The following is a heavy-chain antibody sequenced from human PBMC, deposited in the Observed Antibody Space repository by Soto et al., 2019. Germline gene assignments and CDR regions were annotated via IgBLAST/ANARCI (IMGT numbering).Heavy chain of an antibody. D-gene: IGHD6-19*01. Sequence: GASVKVSCKASGGTFSSYTISWVRQAPGQGLEWMGRIIPILGIANYAQKFQGRVTITADKSTSTAYMELSSLRSEDTAVYYCARDDSSGWYEGEFHYYYGMDVWGQGTTVTVSS. CDR2: IIPILGIA. J-gene: IGHJ6*02. V-gene: IGHV1-69*04. CDR3: ARDDSSGWYEGEFHYYYGMDV. CDR1: GGTFSSYT.